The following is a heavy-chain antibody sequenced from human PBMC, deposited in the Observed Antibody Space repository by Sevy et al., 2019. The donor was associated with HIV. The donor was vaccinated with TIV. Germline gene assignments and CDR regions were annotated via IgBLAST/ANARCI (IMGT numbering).Heavy chain of an antibody. D-gene: IGHD3-16*02. J-gene: IGHJ6*02. V-gene: IGHV5-51*01. CDR2: IYPGDSDT. Sequence: GESLKISCKGSGYSFTSYWIGWVRQMPGKGLEWMGIIYPGDSDTRYSPSFQGQVTISADKSIGTAYLQWSSLKASDTAMYYCARRGDYVWGSYRPGYYYGMDVWGQGTTVTVSS. CDR1: GYSFTSYW. CDR3: ARRGDYVWGSYRPGYYYGMDV.